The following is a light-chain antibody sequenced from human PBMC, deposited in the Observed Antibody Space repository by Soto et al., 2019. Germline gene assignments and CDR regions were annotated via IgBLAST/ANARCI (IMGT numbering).Light chain of an antibody. CDR1: QSISSY. Sequence: IQITHSPSSLSASVGDGVTITFRASQSISSYLNWYQQKPGKAPKLLIYAASSLQSGVPSRFSGSGSGTDFTLTISSLQPEDFATYYCQKSYSTPRKFGQGTKVDIK. CDR2: AAS. V-gene: IGKV1-39*01. CDR3: QKSYSTPRK. J-gene: IGKJ1*01.